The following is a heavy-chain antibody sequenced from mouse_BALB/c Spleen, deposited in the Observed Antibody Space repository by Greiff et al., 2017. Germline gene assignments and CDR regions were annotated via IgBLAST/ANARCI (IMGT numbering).Heavy chain of an antibody. CDR2: ISSGSSTI. CDR1: GFTFSSFG. V-gene: IGHV5-17*02. D-gene: IGHD2-14*01. J-gene: IGHJ1*01. Sequence: EVKLMESGGGLVQPGGSRKLSCAASGFTFSSFGMHWVRQAPEKGLEWVAYISSGSSTIYYADTVKGRFTISRDNPKNTLFLQMTSLRSEDTAMYYCARSGGYDGYFDVWGAGTTVTVSS. CDR3: ARSGGYDGYFDV.